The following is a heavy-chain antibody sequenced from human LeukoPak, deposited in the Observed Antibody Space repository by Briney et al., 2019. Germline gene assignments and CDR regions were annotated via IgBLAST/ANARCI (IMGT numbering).Heavy chain of an antibody. CDR1: EFSFSTYW. Sequence: GGSLRLSCVASEFSFSTYWMSWVRQAPGKGLVWVSRINSDGSTTSYADSVKGRFTISRDNAKNTLYLQMNSLRAEDTAVYYCARDDYGGRGEFDYWGQGTLVTVSS. CDR3: ARDDYGGRGEFDY. V-gene: IGHV3-74*01. J-gene: IGHJ4*02. CDR2: INSDGSTT. D-gene: IGHD4-23*01.